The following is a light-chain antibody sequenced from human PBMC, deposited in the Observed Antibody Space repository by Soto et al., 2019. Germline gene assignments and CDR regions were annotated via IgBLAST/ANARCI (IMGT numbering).Light chain of an antibody. J-gene: IGLJ1*01. CDR3: SSYTSSSRYV. CDR2: DVS. V-gene: IGLV2-14*01. CDR1: SSDVGGYNY. Sequence: QSALTQPASVSGSPGQSITISCTGTSSDVGGYNYVSWYQQHPGKAPKLMIYDVSNRPSGVSNRFSGSKSGNTASLTISGLQAEDEADSYCSSYTSSSRYVFGTGTKVTVL.